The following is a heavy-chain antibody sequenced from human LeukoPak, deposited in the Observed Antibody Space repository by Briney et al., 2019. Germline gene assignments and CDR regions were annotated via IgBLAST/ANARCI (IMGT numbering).Heavy chain of an antibody. Sequence: PGGSLRLSCAASGFTFSSYGMSWVRQAPGKGLEWVSAISGSGGSTYYADSVQGRFNISRDNSENTLYLHMNSLRAEDTAVYYCAKDYRPHDFWSGLVDYWGQGTLVTVSS. CDR2: ISGSGGST. CDR3: AKDYRPHDFWSGLVDY. V-gene: IGHV3-23*01. D-gene: IGHD3-3*01. CDR1: GFTFSSYG. J-gene: IGHJ4*02.